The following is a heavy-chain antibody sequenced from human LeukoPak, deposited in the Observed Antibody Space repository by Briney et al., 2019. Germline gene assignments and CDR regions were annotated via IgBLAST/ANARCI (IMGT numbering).Heavy chain of an antibody. J-gene: IGHJ6*02. CDR1: GFTFSSYS. CDR2: ISSSSSTI. CDR3: ARELLSRYRSGGSCYSVLLRYGMDV. Sequence: GGSLRLSCAASGFTFSSYSMNWVRQAPGKGLEWVSYISSSSSTIYYADSVKGRFTISRDNAKNSLYLQMNSLRAEDTAVYYCARELLSRYRSGGSCYSVLLRYGMDVWGQGTTVTVSS. V-gene: IGHV3-48*01. D-gene: IGHD2-15*01.